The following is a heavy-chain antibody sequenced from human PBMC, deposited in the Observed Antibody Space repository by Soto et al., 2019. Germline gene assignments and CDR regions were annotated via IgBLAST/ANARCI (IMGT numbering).Heavy chain of an antibody. V-gene: IGHV3-66*01. CDR2: IYSGGST. D-gene: IGHD3-10*01. CDR3: ARDSPLSAASGGMGVAD. Sequence: GGSLRLSCAASGFTVSSNYMSWVRQAPGKGLEWVSVIYSGGSTYYADSVKGRFTISRDNSKNTLYLQMNSLRAEDTAVYYCARDSPLSAASGGMGVADWGQGTLDTVSS. CDR1: GFTVSSNY. J-gene: IGHJ4*02.